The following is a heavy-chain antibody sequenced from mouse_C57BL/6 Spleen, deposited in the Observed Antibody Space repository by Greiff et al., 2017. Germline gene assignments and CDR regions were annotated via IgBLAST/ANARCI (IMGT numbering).Heavy chain of an antibody. CDR1: GFSLTSYG. CDR2: IWSGGST. V-gene: IGHV2-2*01. CDR3: ARELAYYLDY. D-gene: IGHD4-1*01. J-gene: IGHJ2*01. Sequence: VQLVESGPGLVQPSQSLSITCTVSGFSLTSYGVHWVRQSPGKGLEWLGVIWSGGSTDYNAAFISRLSISKNNSKSQVFFKMNSLQADDTAIYYCARELAYYLDYWGQGTTLTVSS.